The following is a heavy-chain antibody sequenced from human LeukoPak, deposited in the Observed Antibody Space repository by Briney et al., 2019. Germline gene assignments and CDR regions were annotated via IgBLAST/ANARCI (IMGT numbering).Heavy chain of an antibody. Sequence: SVKVSCKASGGTFSGYAISWVRQAPGQGLEWMGRIIPMLGIANSAQKFQGGVTLTADRSTSTAYMELSSLRSEDTAVYYCARYDVDTHTFDIWGQGTLVTASS. D-gene: IGHD5-18*01. J-gene: IGHJ3*02. CDR3: ARYDVDTHTFDI. CDR1: GGTFSGYA. CDR2: IIPMLGIA. V-gene: IGHV1-69*04.